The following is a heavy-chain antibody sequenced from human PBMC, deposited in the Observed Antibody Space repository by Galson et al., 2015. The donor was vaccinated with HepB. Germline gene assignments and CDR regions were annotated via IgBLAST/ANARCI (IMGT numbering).Heavy chain of an antibody. J-gene: IGHJ3*02. V-gene: IGHV3-15*01. Sequence: SLRLSCAASGFTFSNAWMSWVRQAPGKGLEWVGRIKSKTDGGTTDYAAPVKGRFTISRDDSKNTLYLQMNSLKTEDTAVYYCTTPLWFGEFDAFDIWGQGTMVTVSS. D-gene: IGHD3-10*01. CDR3: TTPLWFGEFDAFDI. CDR1: GFTFSNAW. CDR2: IKSKTDGGTT.